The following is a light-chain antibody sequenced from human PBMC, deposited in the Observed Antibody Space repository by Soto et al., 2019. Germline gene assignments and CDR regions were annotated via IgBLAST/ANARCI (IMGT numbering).Light chain of an antibody. V-gene: IGKV1-39*01. CDR3: QQDYSTLST. CDR2: AAS. J-gene: IGKJ5*01. Sequence: DIQMSQSPSSLSASVGDRVTITCRAAESISRHLNWYQQKPGRAPDLLIYAASTLQNGVPSRFTGSGSGTEFTLTITGLQLEDFATSYCQQDYSTLSTFGQGTRLEIK. CDR1: ESISRH.